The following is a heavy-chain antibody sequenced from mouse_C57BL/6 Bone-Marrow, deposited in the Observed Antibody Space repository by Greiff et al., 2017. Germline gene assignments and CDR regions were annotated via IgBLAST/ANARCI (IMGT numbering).Heavy chain of an antibody. V-gene: IGHV1-82*01. Sequence: QVQLQQSGPELVKPGASVKISCKASGYAFSSSWMNWVKQRPGKGLEWIGRIYPGDGDTNYNGKFKGKATLTADKSSSTAYMQLSSRTSENSAVYFCARLLLTYDWAMDYWGQGTSVTVSS. CDR1: GYAFSSSW. CDR3: ARLLLTYDWAMDY. J-gene: IGHJ4*01. CDR2: IYPGDGDT. D-gene: IGHD2-12*01.